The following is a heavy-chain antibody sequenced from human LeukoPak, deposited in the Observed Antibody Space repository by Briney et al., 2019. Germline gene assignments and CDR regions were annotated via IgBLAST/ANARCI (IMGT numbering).Heavy chain of an antibody. V-gene: IGHV3-21*01. D-gene: IGHD3-22*01. J-gene: IGHJ4*02. Sequence: GGSLRLSCAASGFSFSDYSMNWVRQAPGKGLEWVSSINSTSSSIYYADSVKGRFTISRDNAKNSLYLQMNSQRAEDTAVYYCAKDPDYYDSSGYYGGFDYWGQGTLVTVSS. CDR1: GFSFSDYS. CDR3: AKDPDYYDSSGYYGGFDY. CDR2: INSTSSSI.